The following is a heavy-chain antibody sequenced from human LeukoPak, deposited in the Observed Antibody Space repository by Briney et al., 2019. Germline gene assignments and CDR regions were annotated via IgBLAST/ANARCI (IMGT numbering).Heavy chain of an antibody. J-gene: IGHJ6*03. CDR3: AKGGGNSMAYYYYMDV. CDR2: ISYDGSNK. Sequence: GGSLRPSCAASGFTFSSYGMHWVRQAPGKGLEWVAVISYDGSNKYYADSVKGRFTISRDNSKNTLYLQMNSLRAEDTAVYYCAKGGGNSMAYYYYMDVWGKGTTVTVSS. V-gene: IGHV3-30*18. CDR1: GFTFSSYG. D-gene: IGHD4-23*01.